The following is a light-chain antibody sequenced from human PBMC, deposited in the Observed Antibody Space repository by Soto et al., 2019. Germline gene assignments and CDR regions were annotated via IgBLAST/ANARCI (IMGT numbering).Light chain of an antibody. CDR1: SSDVGGYNY. J-gene: IGLJ3*02. Sequence: QSVLTQPASVSGSPGQSITISCTGTSSDVGGYNYVSWYQQHPGKAPKLMIYDVSNRPSGVSNRFSGSKSGNTASLTISGLHAEDEAEYYCSSYTSSSSWVFGGGTKLTVL. CDR2: DVS. V-gene: IGLV2-14*01. CDR3: SSYTSSSSWV.